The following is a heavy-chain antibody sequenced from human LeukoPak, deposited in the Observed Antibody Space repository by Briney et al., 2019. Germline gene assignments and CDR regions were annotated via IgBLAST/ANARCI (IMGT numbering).Heavy chain of an antibody. D-gene: IGHD3-22*01. CDR3: ARGGSSSGYDY. J-gene: IGHJ4*02. Sequence: GGSLRLSCAASGFTFSSYSMNWVRQAPGKGLEWVSSISPTSAYIYYQDSVKGRFTISRDDAKNSLYLEMDSLRAEDTAVYYCARGGSSSGYDYWGQGTLVTVSS. CDR1: GFTFSSYS. V-gene: IGHV3-21*01. CDR2: ISPTSAYI.